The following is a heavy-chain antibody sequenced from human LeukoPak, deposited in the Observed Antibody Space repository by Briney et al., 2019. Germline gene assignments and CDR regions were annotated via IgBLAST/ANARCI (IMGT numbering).Heavy chain of an antibody. CDR1: GGSISSYY. CDR3: TTHDAVPVIGHSMGV. CDR2: IYYNGIT. J-gene: IGHJ6*02. V-gene: IGHV4-59*08. D-gene: IGHD3-16*02. Sequence: PSETLSLTCTVSGGSISSYYWSWIRQPPGKGLEWVGYIYYNGITNYNPSLESRVTISVDTSKNQFSLKQSSVTAADTAVYYCTTHDAVPVIGHSMGVWGQGTTVTVSS.